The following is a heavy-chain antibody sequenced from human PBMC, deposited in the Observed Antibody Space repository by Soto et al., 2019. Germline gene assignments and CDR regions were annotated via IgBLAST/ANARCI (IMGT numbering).Heavy chain of an antibody. CDR1: GGSISSYY. Sequence: QVQLQESGPGLVKPSETLSLTCTVSGGSISSYYWSRIQQPPGKGLEWIGYIYYSGSTNYNPSLKSRVTISVDTSKNQFSLKLSSVTAADTAVYYCARGIVVVPAAHHPLSYYYYYMDVWGKGTTVTVSS. CDR3: ARGIVVVPAAHHPLSYYYYYMDV. J-gene: IGHJ6*03. V-gene: IGHV4-59*01. CDR2: IYYSGST. D-gene: IGHD2-2*01.